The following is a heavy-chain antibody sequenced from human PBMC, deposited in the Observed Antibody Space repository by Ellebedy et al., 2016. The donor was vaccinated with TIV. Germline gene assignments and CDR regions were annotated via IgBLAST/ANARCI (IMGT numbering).Heavy chain of an antibody. CDR1: GFTFNNYA. CDR3: AKGRSGTYIHHAFDY. J-gene: IGHJ4*02. CDR2: FSDST. D-gene: IGHD1-14*01. V-gene: IGHV3-23*01. Sequence: PGGSLRLSCAASGFTFNNYAMTWVRQAPGKGLEWVSHFSDSTYYADSVKGRFTISRDNSNNILYLHMNSLRAEDTAIYYCAKGRSGTYIHHAFDYWGQGTLVTVSS.